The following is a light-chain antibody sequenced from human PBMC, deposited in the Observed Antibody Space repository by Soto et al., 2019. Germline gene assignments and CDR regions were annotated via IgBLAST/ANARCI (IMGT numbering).Light chain of an antibody. CDR2: WTS. CDR3: QQYYSTPLT. J-gene: IGKJ4*01. V-gene: IGKV4-1*01. Sequence: IVLTPSPDSLSGSLDAPCTISCKSSPRVLCSSNNNNYLAWYQQKPGQPPRLLIYWTSSRDTGVPDRFSGSGSGTDFTLTISSLQAEDVAVYYCQQYYSTPLTFGGGTKVDIK. CDR1: PRVLCSSNNNNY.